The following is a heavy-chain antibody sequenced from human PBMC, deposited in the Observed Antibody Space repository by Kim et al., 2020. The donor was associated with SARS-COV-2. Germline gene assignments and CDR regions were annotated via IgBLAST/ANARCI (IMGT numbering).Heavy chain of an antibody. Sequence: GGSLRLSCAASGFTFSSYAMSWVRQAPGKGLGCVSTLSASGGSTYYADSVKGRFTISRDNSKNTLYLQMDSLRAEDTAVYYCAKSGRHYKDYFDYWGRGT. CDR2: LSASGGST. CDR3: AKSGRHYKDYFDY. J-gene: IGHJ4*02. V-gene: IGHV3-23*01. CDR1: GFTFSSYA. D-gene: IGHD3-10*01.